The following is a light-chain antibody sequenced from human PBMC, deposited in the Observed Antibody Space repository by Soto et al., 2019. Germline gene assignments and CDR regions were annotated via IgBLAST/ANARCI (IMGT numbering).Light chain of an antibody. CDR1: SGSIDSNY. J-gene: IGLJ2*01. V-gene: IGLV6-57*04. Sequence: NFMLTQPHSVSESPGKTVTISCTRSSGSIDSNYVQWYQQRPGSAPTTVISDDDKRPSGVPDRFSASIDSSANSASLTISGLTAEDEADYYCQSYDIRTVIFGGGTKVTVL. CDR2: DDD. CDR3: QSYDIRTVI.